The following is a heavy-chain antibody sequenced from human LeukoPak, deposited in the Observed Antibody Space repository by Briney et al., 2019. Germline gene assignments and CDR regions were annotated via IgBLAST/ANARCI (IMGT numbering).Heavy chain of an antibody. V-gene: IGHV1-69*13. CDR1: GGTFSSYA. CDR2: IIPIFGTA. Sequence: GASVKVSCKASGGTFSSYAISWVRQAPGQGLEWMGGIIPIFGTANYAQKFQGRVTITADESTSTAYMELSSLRSEDTAVYYCARSDIVVVPAACYFDYWGQGTLVTVSS. J-gene: IGHJ4*02. CDR3: ARSDIVVVPAACYFDY. D-gene: IGHD2-2*01.